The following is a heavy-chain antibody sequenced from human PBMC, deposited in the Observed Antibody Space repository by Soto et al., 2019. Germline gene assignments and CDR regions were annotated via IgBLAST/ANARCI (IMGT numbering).Heavy chain of an antibody. J-gene: IGHJ4*02. CDR3: ASVTFGGIVLAH. CDR1: AASFSKYY. CDR2: IYFNGNT. Sequence: LSLTCTVSAASFSKYYWTWIRQPPGKGLEWIGYIYFNGNTKYNPSLEGRLTISIDTSKKEFSLKLTSVTAADAAVYYCASVTFGGIVLAHWGQGTLVTVS. V-gene: IGHV4-59*01. D-gene: IGHD3-16*01.